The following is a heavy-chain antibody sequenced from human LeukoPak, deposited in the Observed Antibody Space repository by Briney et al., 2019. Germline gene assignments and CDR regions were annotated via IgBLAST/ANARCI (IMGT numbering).Heavy chain of an antibody. CDR1: GYTFTGYY. D-gene: IGHD6-19*01. CDR2: INPKSGGT. Sequence: ASVKVSCKASGYTFTGYYVHWVRQAPGQGLEWMGRINPKSGGTNYAQKFHGRVTMTRDTSISTAYMELNSLRSDDTAVYYCAAEHYTSGWYHGGQGTLAAVSS. V-gene: IGHV1-2*06. CDR3: AAEHYTSGWYH. J-gene: IGHJ4*02.